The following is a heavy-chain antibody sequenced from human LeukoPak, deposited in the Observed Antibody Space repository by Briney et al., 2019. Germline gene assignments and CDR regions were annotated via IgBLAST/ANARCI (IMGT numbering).Heavy chain of an antibody. D-gene: IGHD4-23*01. Sequence: SETLSLTCTVSGGSISSSSYYWGWIRQPPGKGLEWIGSIYYSGSTYYNPSLKSRVTISVDTSKNQFSLRLSSVTAADTAVYYCARLRDYGGNSESSDAFDIWGQGTMVTVSS. CDR2: IYYSGST. CDR3: ARLRDYGGNSESSDAFDI. V-gene: IGHV4-39*01. J-gene: IGHJ3*02. CDR1: GGSISSSSYY.